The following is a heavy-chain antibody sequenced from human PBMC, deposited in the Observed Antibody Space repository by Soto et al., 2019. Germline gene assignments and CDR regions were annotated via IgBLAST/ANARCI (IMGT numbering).Heavy chain of an antibody. CDR2: IKQDGSEK. D-gene: IGHD4-17*01. CDR1: GFTFSSYW. V-gene: IGHV3-7*01. J-gene: IGHJ4*02. Sequence: GSLRLSCAASGFTFSSYWMSWVRQAPGKGLEWVANIKQDGSEKYYVDSVKGRFTISRDNAKNSLYLQMNSLRAEDTAVYYCARDSVLYGDYGDVIDYWGQGTLVTVSS. CDR3: ARDSVLYGDYGDVIDY.